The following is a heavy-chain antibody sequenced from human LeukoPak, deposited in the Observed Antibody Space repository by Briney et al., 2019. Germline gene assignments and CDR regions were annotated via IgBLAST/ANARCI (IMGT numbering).Heavy chain of an antibody. CDR1: GFTFSSYS. D-gene: IGHD4-23*01. CDR3: AKGREGGNLNWFDP. V-gene: IGHV3-21*04. Sequence: GGSLRLSCAASGFTFSSYSMNGVRQAPGKGLEWVSSISSSSSYIYYADSVKGRFTISRDNAKNSLYLQMNSLRAEDTAVYYCAKGREGGNLNWFDPWGQGTLVTVSS. J-gene: IGHJ5*02. CDR2: ISSSSSYI.